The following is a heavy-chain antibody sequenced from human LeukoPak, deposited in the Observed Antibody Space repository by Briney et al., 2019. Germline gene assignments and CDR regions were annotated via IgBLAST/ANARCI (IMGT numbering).Heavy chain of an antibody. CDR2: IRSKAYGGTT. CDR3: TTRLAARPDQIDY. V-gene: IGHV3-49*04. CDR1: GFTFSSYA. J-gene: IGHJ4*02. Sequence: GGSLRLSCAASGFTFSSYAMSWVRQAPGKGLEWVGFIRSKAYGGTTEYAASVKGRFTISRDDSKSIAYLQMNSLKTEDTAVYYCTTRLAARPDQIDYWGQGTLVTVSS. D-gene: IGHD6-6*01.